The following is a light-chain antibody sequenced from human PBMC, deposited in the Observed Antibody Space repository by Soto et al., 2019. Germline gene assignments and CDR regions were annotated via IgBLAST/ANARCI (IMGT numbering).Light chain of an antibody. CDR3: QQYGSSVKT. V-gene: IGKV3-20*01. CDR2: GAS. Sequence: EILLTQSPVTLSLSPGERATLSCRASQSVSNNYLAWYQQKPGQAPSLLIFGASNRAPDIPDRFSGSGSGTDFTLSISRLEHEDFAVYFCQQYGSSVKTFGQGTKVDIK. CDR1: QSVSNNY. J-gene: IGKJ1*01.